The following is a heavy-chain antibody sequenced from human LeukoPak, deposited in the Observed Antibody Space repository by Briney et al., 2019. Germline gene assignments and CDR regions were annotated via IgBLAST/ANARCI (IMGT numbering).Heavy chain of an antibody. V-gene: IGHV3-23*01. D-gene: IGHD2-2*01. CDR1: GFTFSSYA. CDR2: ISGSGGST. Sequence: GGSLRLSCAASGFTFSSYAMSWVRQAPGKGLEWVSAISGSGGSTYYADSVKGRFTISRDNSKNTLYLQMNSLRAEDTAVYYCAKGSRRERFHDRYCSSTSCSNSYYFDYWGQGTLVTVSS. J-gene: IGHJ4*02. CDR3: AKGSRRERFHDRYCSSTSCSNSYYFDY.